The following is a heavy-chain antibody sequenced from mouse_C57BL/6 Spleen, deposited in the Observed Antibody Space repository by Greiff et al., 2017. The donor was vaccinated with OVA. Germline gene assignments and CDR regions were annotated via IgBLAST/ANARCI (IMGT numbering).Heavy chain of an antibody. CDR3: AREGPAYDY. CDR2: IDPSDSYT. Sequence: QVQLKQPGAELVMPGASVKLSCKASGYTFTSYWMHWVKQRPGQGLEWIGEIDPSDSYTNYNQKFKGKSTLTVDKSSSTAYMQLSSLTSEDSAVYYCAREGPAYDYWGQGTTLTVSS. V-gene: IGHV1-69*01. J-gene: IGHJ2*01. CDR1: GYTFTSYW. D-gene: IGHD3-3*01.